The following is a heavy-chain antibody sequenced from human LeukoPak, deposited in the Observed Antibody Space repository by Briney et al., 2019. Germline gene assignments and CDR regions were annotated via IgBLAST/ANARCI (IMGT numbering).Heavy chain of an antibody. Sequence: PSQTLSLTCAVSDGSISSGGYSWSWIRQPPGKGLEWIGYIYHSGSTYYNPSLKSRVTISVDRSKNQFSLKLSSVTAADTAVYYCAREAQQYYDSSGYLWGRGTLVTVSS. J-gene: IGHJ2*01. CDR3: AREAQQYYDSSGYL. V-gene: IGHV4-30-2*01. CDR2: IYHSGST. D-gene: IGHD3-22*01. CDR1: DGSISSGGYS.